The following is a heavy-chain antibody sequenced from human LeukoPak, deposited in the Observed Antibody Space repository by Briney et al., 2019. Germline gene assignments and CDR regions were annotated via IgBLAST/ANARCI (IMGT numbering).Heavy chain of an antibody. CDR3: ARGQYRYAVDF. Sequence: GASVKVSCKASGYTFTSYGISWVRQAPGQGLEWMGWISAYNGDTTYTQKFQGRVTMTRDTSISTAYLELSSLTSDDTAVYYCARGQYRYAVDFWGQGTLVTVSS. J-gene: IGHJ4*02. V-gene: IGHV1-18*01. CDR2: ISAYNGDT. CDR1: GYTFTSYG. D-gene: IGHD5-18*01.